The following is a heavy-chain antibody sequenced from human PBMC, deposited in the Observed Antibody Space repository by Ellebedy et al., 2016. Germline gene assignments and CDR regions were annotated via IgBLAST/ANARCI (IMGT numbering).Heavy chain of an antibody. D-gene: IGHD1-26*01. Sequence: ASVKVSXKASGYTFTSYDINWVRQATGQGLEWMGWINPNSGGTNYAQKFQGRVTMTRDTSISTAYMELSRLRSDDTAVYYCARALYSGSYGYWGQGTLVTVSS. V-gene: IGHV1-2*02. CDR1: GYTFTSYD. CDR2: INPNSGGT. CDR3: ARALYSGSYGY. J-gene: IGHJ4*02.